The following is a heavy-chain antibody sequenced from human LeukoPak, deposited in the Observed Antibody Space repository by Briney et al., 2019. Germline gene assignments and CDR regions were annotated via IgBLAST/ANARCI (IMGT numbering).Heavy chain of an antibody. Sequence: PSETLSLTCTVSGGSISSSSYYWGWIRQPPGKGLEWIGSIYYSGSTYYNPSLKSRVTISVDTSKNQFSLKLSSVTAADTAVYYCARARGWELYYYYYYYMDVWGKGTTVTVSS. D-gene: IGHD1-26*01. CDR2: IYYSGST. V-gene: IGHV4-39*01. CDR1: GGSISSSSYY. CDR3: ARARGWELYYYYYYYMDV. J-gene: IGHJ6*03.